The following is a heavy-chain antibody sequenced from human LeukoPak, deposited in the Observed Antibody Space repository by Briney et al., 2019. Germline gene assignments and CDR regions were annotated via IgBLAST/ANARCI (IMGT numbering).Heavy chain of an antibody. J-gene: IGHJ3*02. V-gene: IGHV5-51*01. CDR1: GYSFTSYW. D-gene: IGHD6-19*01. CDR2: IYPGDSNT. CDR3: ARKWGSGWTAFDI. Sequence: GKSLKISCKGSGYSFTSYWIGWVRQMPGKGLEWMGIIYPGDSNTRYSPSFQGQVTISADKSISTAYLQWSSLKASDTAIYYCARKWGSGWTAFDIWGQGTMVTASS.